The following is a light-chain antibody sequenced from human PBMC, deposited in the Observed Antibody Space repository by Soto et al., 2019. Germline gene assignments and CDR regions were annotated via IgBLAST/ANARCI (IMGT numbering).Light chain of an antibody. CDR3: QQYNKWPLT. J-gene: IGKJ4*01. CDR1: QSVSSN. Sequence: EIVMTQSPATLSVSPGERATLSCRASQSVSSNLAWYQHKPGQAPRLLIYGASTRATGIPARFSGSGSGTEFTLTISSLQSEDFAFYYCQQYNKWPLTFGGGTKVEIK. V-gene: IGKV3-15*01. CDR2: GAS.